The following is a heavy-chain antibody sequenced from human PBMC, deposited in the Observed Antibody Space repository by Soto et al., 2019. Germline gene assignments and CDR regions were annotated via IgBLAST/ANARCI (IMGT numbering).Heavy chain of an antibody. J-gene: IGHJ5*02. CDR1: GGSISSGDYY. CDR3: ARWWSGSRQGFDP. Sequence: QVQLQESGPGLVKPSQTLSLTCTVSGGSISSGDYYWSWLRQHPGKGLEWIGYIYYSGSTYYNPSLKRRVTIPGDTSKNQFSRKLSSVNAADTAVYYCARWWSGSRQGFDPWGQGTLVTVSS. D-gene: IGHD3-3*01. CDR2: IYYSGST. V-gene: IGHV4-31*03.